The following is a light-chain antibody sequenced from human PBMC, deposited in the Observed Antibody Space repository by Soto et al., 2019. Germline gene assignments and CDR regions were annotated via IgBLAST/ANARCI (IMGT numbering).Light chain of an antibody. CDR1: QSVSSSF. J-gene: IGKJ1*01. CDR3: HQYGSSPAT. CDR2: GAS. V-gene: IGKV3-20*01. Sequence: EIVLTQSPGTLSLSPGERATLSCRASQSVSSSFLAWYQPKPGQAPRLLIYGASSRATGIPDRFSGSGSGTDFTLTVSRLEPEDFAVYYCHQYGSSPATFGQGTEVEIK.